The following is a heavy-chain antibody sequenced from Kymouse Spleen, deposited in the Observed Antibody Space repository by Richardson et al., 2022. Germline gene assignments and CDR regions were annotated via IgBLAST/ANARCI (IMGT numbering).Heavy chain of an antibody. Sequence: QVQLVESGGGVVQPGRSLRLSCAASGFTFSSYGMHWVRQAPGKGLEWVAVISYDGSNKYYADSVKGRFTISRDNSKNTLYLQMNSLRAEDTAVYYCAKDPLWFGELFNGMDVWGQGTTVTVSS. CDR1: GFTFSSYG. CDR2: ISYDGSNK. J-gene: IGHJ6*02. V-gene: IGHV3-30*18. D-gene: IGHD3-10*01. CDR3: AKDPLWFGELFNGMDV.